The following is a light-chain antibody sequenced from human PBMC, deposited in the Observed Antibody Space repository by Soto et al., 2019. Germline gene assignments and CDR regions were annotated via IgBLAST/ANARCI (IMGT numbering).Light chain of an antibody. J-gene: IGLJ1*01. CDR2: EVS. CDR1: SSDVGGYNY. V-gene: IGLV2-14*01. Sequence: QSVLTQPASVSGSPGQSITISCTGTSSDVGGYNYVSWYQQHPGKAPKLLIYEVSNRPSGLSNRFSGSKSGNTASLTVSGLQAEDEADYYCGSYEGSNTYVFGTGTKLTVL. CDR3: GSYEGSNTYV.